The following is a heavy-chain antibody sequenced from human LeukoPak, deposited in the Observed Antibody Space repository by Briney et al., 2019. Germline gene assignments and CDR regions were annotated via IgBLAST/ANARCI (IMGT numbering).Heavy chain of an antibody. Sequence: ASVKVSCKASGGTFSSYAISWVRQAPGQGLEWMGGVLPLFGTANYAPKFQGRVTITTDESTTTAYMGLSSLTSEDTAVYYCASRTGTTPYYYYYMDVWGTGTTVTVSS. CDR3: ASRTGTTPYYYYYMDV. V-gene: IGHV1-69*05. D-gene: IGHD1-7*01. CDR2: VLPLFGTA. J-gene: IGHJ6*03. CDR1: GGTFSSYA.